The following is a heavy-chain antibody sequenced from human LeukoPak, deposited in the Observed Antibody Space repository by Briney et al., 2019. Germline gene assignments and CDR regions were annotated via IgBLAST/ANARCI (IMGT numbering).Heavy chain of an antibody. D-gene: IGHD3-10*01. Sequence: SETLSLTCTVSGGSISSYHWRWLRQAPGKGLEWIGYIYYSGSTNYNPSLKSRVTISVDTSKNQFSLKLSSVTAADTAVYYCARDAPDYGSAFDIWGQGTMVTVSS. V-gene: IGHV4-59*01. CDR3: ARDAPDYGSAFDI. CDR1: GGSISSYH. J-gene: IGHJ3*02. CDR2: IYYSGST.